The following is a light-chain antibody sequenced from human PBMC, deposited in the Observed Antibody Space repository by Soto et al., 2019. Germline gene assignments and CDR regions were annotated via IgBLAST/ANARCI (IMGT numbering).Light chain of an antibody. CDR2: GAS. J-gene: IGKJ4*01. CDR1: QSVGSSF. Sequence: EIVLTQSRGTLYLSPGERATLSCRASQSVGSSFLDWDQQKPGQAPRLLIYGASSRATGIPDRFSGSGSGTAFTLTISRLEPEDVAVYYCQQYDSSPLTFGGGTKVEIK. CDR3: QQYDSSPLT. V-gene: IGKV3-20*01.